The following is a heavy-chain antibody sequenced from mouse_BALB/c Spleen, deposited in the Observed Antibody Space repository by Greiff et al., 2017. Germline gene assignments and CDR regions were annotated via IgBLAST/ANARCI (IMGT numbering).Heavy chain of an antibody. D-gene: IGHD2-10*02. CDR3: ARRYGNYDWYFDV. V-gene: IGHV3-8*02. Sequence: EVQLVESGPSLVKPSQTLSLTCSVTGDSITSGYWNWIRKFPGNKLEYMGYISYSGSTYYNPSLKSRISITRDTSKNQYYLQLNSVTTEDTATYYCARRYGNYDWYFDVWGAGTTVTVSS. CDR1: GDSITSGY. CDR2: ISYSGST. J-gene: IGHJ1*01.